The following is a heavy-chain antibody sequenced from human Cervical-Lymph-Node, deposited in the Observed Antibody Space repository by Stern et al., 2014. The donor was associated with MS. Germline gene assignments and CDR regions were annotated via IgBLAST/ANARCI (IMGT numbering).Heavy chain of an antibody. J-gene: IGHJ4*02. Sequence: QLQLQESGPGLVQPSETLSLTCTVSGDSMNSDYWSWIRQPPGKGLEWIGYISHSGRTNHNPSLKSRVTISLETSKNQFSLRLSSVTAADTAVYYCARGGLRWIRWGQGTLVTVSS. CDR2: ISHSGRT. CDR3: ARGGLRWIR. D-gene: IGHD5-18*01. V-gene: IGHV4-59*01. CDR1: GDSMNSDY.